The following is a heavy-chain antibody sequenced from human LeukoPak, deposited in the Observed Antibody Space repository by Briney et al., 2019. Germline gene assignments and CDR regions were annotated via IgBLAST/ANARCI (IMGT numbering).Heavy chain of an antibody. CDR3: AKDIVVVPAAIYSSSWYDY. Sequence: GGSLRLSCAASGFTFSSYAKSWVRQAPGKGLEWVSAISGSGGSTYYADSVKGRFTISRDNSKNTLYLQMNSLRAEDTAVYYCAKDIVVVPAAIYSSSWYDYWGQGTLVTVSS. CDR1: GFTFSSYA. J-gene: IGHJ4*02. D-gene: IGHD2-2*01. CDR2: ISGSGGST. V-gene: IGHV3-23*01.